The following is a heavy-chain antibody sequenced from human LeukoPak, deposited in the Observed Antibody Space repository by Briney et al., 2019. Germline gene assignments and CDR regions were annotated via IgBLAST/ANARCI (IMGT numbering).Heavy chain of an antibody. J-gene: IGHJ5*02. V-gene: IGHV3-11*06. CDR3: ARDYGDYVGGNWFDP. CDR2: ISSSSSHT. Sequence: GGSLRLSCAASGFTFSDYYMSWIRQAPGKGLEWVSYISSSSSHTNYADSVKGRFTISRDNAKNSLYLQMNSLRAEDTAVYYCARDYGDYVGGNWFDPWGQGTLVTVSS. CDR1: GFTFSDYY. D-gene: IGHD4-17*01.